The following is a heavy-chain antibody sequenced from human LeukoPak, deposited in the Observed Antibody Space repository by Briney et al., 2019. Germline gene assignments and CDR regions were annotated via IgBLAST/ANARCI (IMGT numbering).Heavy chain of an antibody. D-gene: IGHD1-26*01. CDR1: GGSISNTNW. V-gene: IGHV4-4*02. CDR2: ISLTGLT. CDR3: SRESGAFSPFGY. J-gene: IGHJ4*02. Sequence: PSETLSLTCGVSGGSISNTNWWSWVRQPPGQGLEWIGEISLTGLTHYNPSLESRVTVSLDKSKNQLSLNLTSVTAADTAVYYCSRESGAFSPFGYWGQGPLVTVLS.